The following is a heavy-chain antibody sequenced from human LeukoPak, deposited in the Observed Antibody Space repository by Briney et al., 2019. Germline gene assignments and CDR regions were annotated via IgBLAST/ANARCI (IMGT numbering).Heavy chain of an antibody. Sequence: ASVKGSCKASGHTFSSYDMHSVRQAPGQGLEWVGLINPTGDSTNYAQKFRGRVTMTRDASTSTVYMDLNSLTSEDTAVYYCAREASGGYFDYWGQGSLVTVSS. J-gene: IGHJ4*02. CDR3: AREASGGYFDY. CDR2: INPTGDST. V-gene: IGHV1-46*01. D-gene: IGHD4-23*01. CDR1: GHTFSSYD.